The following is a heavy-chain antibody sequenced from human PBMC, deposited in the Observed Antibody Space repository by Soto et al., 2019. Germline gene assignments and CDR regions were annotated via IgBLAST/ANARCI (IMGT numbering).Heavy chain of an antibody. Sequence: PSETLSLTCAVSGGSISSGGYSWSWIRQPPGKGLEWIGYIYHSGSTYYNPSLKSRVTISVDRSNNQFSLKLSSVTAADTAVYCCARGHWGSGGYDYYNGMDVWGQGTTVTVSS. CDR3: ARGHWGSGGYDYYNGMDV. CDR1: GGSISSGGYS. J-gene: IGHJ6*02. CDR2: IYHSGST. D-gene: IGHD3-10*01. V-gene: IGHV4-30-2*01.